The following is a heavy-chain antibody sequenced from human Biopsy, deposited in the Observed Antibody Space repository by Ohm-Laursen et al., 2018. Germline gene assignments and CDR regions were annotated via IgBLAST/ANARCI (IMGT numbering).Heavy chain of an antibody. V-gene: IGHV4-4*07. J-gene: IGHJ3*01. D-gene: IGHD3-22*01. CDR2: IYPGGST. Sequence: SDTLSLTWNVSGGYINNYYWSWIRQPAGKGLEWIGRIYPGGSTNYNPSLKSRVTMSVDTSKKQLSLRLRSVTAADTAMYYCASVVLGPTNDAFDLWGQGTMVVVSS. CDR3: ASVVLGPTNDAFDL. CDR1: GGYINNYY.